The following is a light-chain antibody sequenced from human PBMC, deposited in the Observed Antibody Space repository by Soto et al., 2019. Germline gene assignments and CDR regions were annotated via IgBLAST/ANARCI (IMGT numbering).Light chain of an antibody. J-gene: IGKJ5*01. V-gene: IGKV3-20*01. CDR3: QQYGSSPIT. CDR2: GAS. CDR1: QSIGDT. Sequence: EIVMTQSPATLSVSPGGRATLSYRASQSIGDTLPWYQQKPGRAPRLLIYGASSRATGIPDRFSGSGSGTDFTLTISRLEPEDFAVYYCQQYGSSPITFGQGTRLEIK.